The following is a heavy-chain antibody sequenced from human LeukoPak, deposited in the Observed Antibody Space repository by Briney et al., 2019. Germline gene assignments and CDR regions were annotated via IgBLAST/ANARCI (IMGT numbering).Heavy chain of an antibody. D-gene: IGHD3-22*01. CDR3: TVSYYYDSSGYPPIGY. CDR2: IRSKANSYAT. Sequence: PGGSLRLSCAASGFTFSGSAMHWVRQASGKGLEWVGRIRSKANSYATAYAASAKGRFTISRDDSKNTAYLQMNSLKTEDTAVYYCTVSYYYDSSGYPPIGYWGQGTLVTVSS. CDR1: GFTFSGSA. V-gene: IGHV3-73*01. J-gene: IGHJ4*02.